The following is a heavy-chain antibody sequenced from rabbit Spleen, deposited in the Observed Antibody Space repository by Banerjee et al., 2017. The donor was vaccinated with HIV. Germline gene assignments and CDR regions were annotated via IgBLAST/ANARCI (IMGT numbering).Heavy chain of an antibody. J-gene: IGHJ6*01. CDR1: GVSFSSSSY. D-gene: IGHD1-1*01. CDR2: IDSGSSGFT. CDR3: ARDTSSSFSSYGMDL. Sequence: QSLEESGGDLVKPGASLTLTCTGSGVSFSSSSYMCWVRQAPGKGLEWIACIDSGSSGFTYFATWAKGRFTISKTSATTVTLQMTRLTAADTATYFCARDTSSSFSSYGMDLWGPGTLRHRL. V-gene: IGHV1S40*01.